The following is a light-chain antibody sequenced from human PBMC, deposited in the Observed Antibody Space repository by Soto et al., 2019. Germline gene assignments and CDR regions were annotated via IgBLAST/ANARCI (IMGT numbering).Light chain of an antibody. J-gene: IGKJ1*01. Sequence: AIQMTQSPASLSASVGDRVTITCRASQGIRNDLGWYQQKPRQAPKLLIYAASSLQSGVPSRFSGSGSGTDFTLTIRSLQPEDFATYYFLQDYNYPWTFGQGTKVEIK. CDR2: AAS. CDR3: LQDYNYPWT. CDR1: QGIRND. V-gene: IGKV1-6*01.